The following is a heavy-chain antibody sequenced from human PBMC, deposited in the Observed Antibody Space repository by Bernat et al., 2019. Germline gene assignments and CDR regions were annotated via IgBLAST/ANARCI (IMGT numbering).Heavy chain of an antibody. CDR3: ARESKRPYYFDD. Sequence: EVQLVESGGGLVQPGGSLRLSCAASGFTFSTYWMHWVRQAPGKGLVWVSRINSDGSTTSYADSVKGRFTISRDNSKNTLYLQMNSLRAEDTAVYYCARESKRPYYFDDWGQGTLVTVSS. CDR1: GFTFSTYW. J-gene: IGHJ4*02. V-gene: IGHV3-74*01. CDR2: INSDGSTT. D-gene: IGHD6-25*01.